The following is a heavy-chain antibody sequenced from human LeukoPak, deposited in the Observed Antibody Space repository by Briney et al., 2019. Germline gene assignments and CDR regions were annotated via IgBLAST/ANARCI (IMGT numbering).Heavy chain of an antibody. CDR2: ISFNNVI. V-gene: IGHV3-21*01. CDR3: AREQTRGGDLHY. J-gene: IGHJ4*02. CDR1: GFTFSSYS. D-gene: IGHD2-21*02. Sequence: GGSLRLSCAGSGFTFSSYSMNWVRQAPGKGLEWVSSISFNNVIFCADSVKGRFTISRDNAKNSLYLQMFSLRAEDTAVYYCAREQTRGGDLHYWGQGALVTVSS.